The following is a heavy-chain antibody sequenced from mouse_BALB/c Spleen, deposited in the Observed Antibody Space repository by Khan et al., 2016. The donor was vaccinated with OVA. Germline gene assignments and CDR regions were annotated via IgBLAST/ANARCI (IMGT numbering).Heavy chain of an antibody. D-gene: IGHD2-1*01. CDR2: IWSDGHT. J-gene: IGHJ1*01. Sequence: QVQLKQSGPGLVAPSQSLSITCTISGFSLTSYGVHWVRQPPGKGLVWLVVIWSDGHTTYNSALKSRLSISKDNSKSQVFLKMNSLQTDDTAMYXCARHGYYGNYGPYFDVWGAGTTVTVSS. CDR3: ARHGYYGNYGPYFDV. CDR1: GFSLTSYG. V-gene: IGHV2-6-1*01.